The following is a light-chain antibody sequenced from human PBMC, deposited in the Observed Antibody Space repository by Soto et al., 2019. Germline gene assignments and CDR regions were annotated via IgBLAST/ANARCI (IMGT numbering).Light chain of an antibody. Sequence: EIVLTQSPGTLSLSPGDRATLSCRASQSLSSRYLAWYRQKPGQAPGLLIYGASNRATGIPDRFSGSGSGTDFTLTISRLEPDDFAVYYCQQYSSSPPTFGGGTKVEIK. CDR1: QSLSSRY. CDR3: QQYSSSPPT. J-gene: IGKJ4*01. CDR2: GAS. V-gene: IGKV3-20*01.